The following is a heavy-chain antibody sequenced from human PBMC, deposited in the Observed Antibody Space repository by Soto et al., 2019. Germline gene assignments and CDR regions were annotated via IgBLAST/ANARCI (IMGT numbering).Heavy chain of an antibody. CDR2: IYYSGST. Sequence: QVQLQESGPGLVKPSETLSLTCTVSGGSISSYYWSWIRQPPGKGLEWIGYIYYSGSTNYNPSLRSRVTISVDTSKNQFSLKLSSVIAADTAVYYCARRAMEDYIWGSYHRPDWYFDLWGRGTLVTVSS. J-gene: IGHJ2*01. D-gene: IGHD3-16*02. V-gene: IGHV4-59*08. CDR3: ARRAMEDYIWGSYHRPDWYFDL. CDR1: GGSISSYY.